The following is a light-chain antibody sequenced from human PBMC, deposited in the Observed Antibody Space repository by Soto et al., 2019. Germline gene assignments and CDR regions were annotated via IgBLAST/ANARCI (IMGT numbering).Light chain of an antibody. V-gene: IGKV1-5*03. Sequence: DIQMTQSPSTLSASVGDRVTITCRASQSISSWLAWYQQKPGQAPKLLIYKASSLESGVPSRFSGSVSQTEFTLTISSLQPDDFATYYCQQYNSYWTFGQGTKVEIK. CDR2: KAS. CDR1: QSISSW. J-gene: IGKJ1*01. CDR3: QQYNSYWT.